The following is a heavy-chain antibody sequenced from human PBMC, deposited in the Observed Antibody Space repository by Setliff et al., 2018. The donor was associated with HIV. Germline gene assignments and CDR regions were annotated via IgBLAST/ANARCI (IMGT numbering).Heavy chain of an antibody. V-gene: IGHV1-3*01. CDR2: INAGNGDT. CDR3: ARDRRVAMADGTDF. CDR1: GYTLTTYG. D-gene: IGHD6-19*01. Sequence: ASVKVSCKACGYTLTTYGIHWVRQAPGQRPKWVGWINAGNGDTEYSQKLQGRVTLTTDTSTTTAYMELTSLRSDDTAVYYCARDRRVAMADGTDFWGQGTLVTVSS. J-gene: IGHJ4*02.